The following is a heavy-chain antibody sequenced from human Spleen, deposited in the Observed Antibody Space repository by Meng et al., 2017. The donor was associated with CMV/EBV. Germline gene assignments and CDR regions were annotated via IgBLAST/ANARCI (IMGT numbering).Heavy chain of an antibody. J-gene: IGHJ4*02. CDR3: ARVPPPIAVAGTTFDY. CDR2: IYHSGST. V-gene: IGHV4-4*02. D-gene: IGHD6-19*01. Sequence: SETLSLTCAVSGGSISSSNWWSWVRQPPGKGLEWIGEIYHSGSTNYNPSLKSRVTISVDKSKNQFSLKLSSVTAADTAVYHCARVPPPIAVAGTTFDYWGQGTLVTVSS. CDR1: GGSISSSNW.